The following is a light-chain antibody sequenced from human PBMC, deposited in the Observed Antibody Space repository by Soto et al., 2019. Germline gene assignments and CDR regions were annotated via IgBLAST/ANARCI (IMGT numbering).Light chain of an antibody. Sequence: EIVLTQSPGTLSLSPGERATLSCRASQSVSSSYLDWYQQKPGQAPRLLIYGASSRATGIPDRFSGSGSGTDFTLTISRLEPEDFAVYYCQQYGSSLYTFGQGTKLAIK. V-gene: IGKV3-20*01. CDR1: QSVSSSY. CDR3: QQYGSSLYT. J-gene: IGKJ2*01. CDR2: GAS.